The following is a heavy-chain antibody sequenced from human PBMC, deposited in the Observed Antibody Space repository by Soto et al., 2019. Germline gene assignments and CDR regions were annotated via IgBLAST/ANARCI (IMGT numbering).Heavy chain of an antibody. J-gene: IGHJ6*02. Sequence: SETLSLTCAVSGGSFSGYYWSWIRQPPGKGLEWIGEINHSGSTNYNPSLKSRVTISVDTSKNQFSLKLSSVTAADTAVYYCARLRRLVRGYYYYGMDVWGQGTTVTVSS. CDR2: INHSGST. V-gene: IGHV4-34*01. CDR3: ARLRRLVRGYYYYGMDV. CDR1: GGSFSGYY. D-gene: IGHD6-19*01.